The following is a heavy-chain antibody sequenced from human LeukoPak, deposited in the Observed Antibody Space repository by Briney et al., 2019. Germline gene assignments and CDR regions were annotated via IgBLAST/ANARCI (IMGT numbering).Heavy chain of an antibody. CDR3: ARDLCSGGSCYPGWLDP. V-gene: IGHV4-59*01. J-gene: IGHJ5*02. Sequence: PSETLSLTCTVSGGSISNKYWSWIRQPPGKGLEWIGYIYYSGSTIYNPSLNSRVTISVDTSKNQFSLKLSSVTPADTAVYYCARDLCSGGSCYPGWLDPWGQGTLVTVSS. CDR1: GGSISNKY. CDR2: IYYSGST. D-gene: IGHD2-15*01.